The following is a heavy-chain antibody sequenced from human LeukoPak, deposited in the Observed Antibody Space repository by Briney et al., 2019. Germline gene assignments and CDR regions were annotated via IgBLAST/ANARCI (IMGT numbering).Heavy chain of an antibody. CDR1: GGSISSYY. V-gene: IGHV4-59*01. Sequence: SGTLSLTCTVSGGSISSYYWSWIRQPPGKGLEWIGYIYYSGSTNYNPSLKSRVTISVDTSKNQFSLKLSSVTAADTAVYYCARAVSSSSVLAYYYGMDVWGQGTTVTVSS. CDR2: IYYSGST. J-gene: IGHJ6*02. CDR3: ARAVSSSSVLAYYYGMDV. D-gene: IGHD6-6*01.